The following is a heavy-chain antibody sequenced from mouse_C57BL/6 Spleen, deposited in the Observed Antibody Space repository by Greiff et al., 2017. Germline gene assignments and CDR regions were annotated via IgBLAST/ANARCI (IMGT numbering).Heavy chain of an antibody. D-gene: IGHD2-2*01. CDR3: AREYGYDGGFAY. CDR2: INYDGSST. V-gene: IGHV5-16*01. Sequence: EVQLVESEGGLVQPGSSMKLSCTASGFTFSDYYMAWVRQVPEKGLEWVANINYDGSSTYYLDSLKSRFIISRDNAKNILYLQMSSLKSEDTATYYCAREYGYDGGFAYWGQGTLVTVSA. J-gene: IGHJ3*01. CDR1: GFTFSDYY.